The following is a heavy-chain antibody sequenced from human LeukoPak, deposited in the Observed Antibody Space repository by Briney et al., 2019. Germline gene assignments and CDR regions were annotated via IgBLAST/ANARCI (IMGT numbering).Heavy chain of an antibody. V-gene: IGHV1-69*13. CDR2: IIPIFGTA. CDR3: ASDYCSGGSCYFDY. Sequence: ASVKVSCKASGGTFSSYAISWVRQAPGQGLEWMGGIIPIFGTANYAQKFQDRVTITADESTSTAYMELSSLRSEDTAVYYCASDYCSGGSCYFDYWGQGTLVTVSS. CDR1: GGTFSSYA. D-gene: IGHD2-15*01. J-gene: IGHJ4*02.